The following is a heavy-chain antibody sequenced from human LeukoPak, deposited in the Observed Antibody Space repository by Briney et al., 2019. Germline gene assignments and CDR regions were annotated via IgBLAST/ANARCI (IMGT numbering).Heavy chain of an antibody. Sequence: GGSLRLSCAASGFTFSSYAMHWVRQAPGKGLGYVSAISSNGGSTYYANSVKGRFTISRDNSKNTLYLQMGSLRAEDMAVYYCARGHPYDSSGYYRNWGQGTLVTVSS. V-gene: IGHV3-64*01. D-gene: IGHD3-22*01. CDR3: ARGHPYDSSGYYRN. J-gene: IGHJ4*02. CDR1: GFTFSSYA. CDR2: ISSNGGST.